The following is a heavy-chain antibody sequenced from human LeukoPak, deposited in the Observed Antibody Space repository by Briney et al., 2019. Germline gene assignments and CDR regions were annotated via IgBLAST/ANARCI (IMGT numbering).Heavy chain of an antibody. V-gene: IGHV3-48*03. CDR3: ARDRGVYGGNSYRFDY. D-gene: IGHD4-23*01. CDR1: GFTFSSYE. Sequence: GGSLRLSCAASGFTFSSYEMNWVRQAPGKGPEWVSYISSSGSDIYYADSVKGRFTISRDNAKNSLYLQMNSLRVEDTALYYCARDRGVYGGNSYRFDYWGQGTLVTVSS. CDR2: ISSSGSDI. J-gene: IGHJ4*02.